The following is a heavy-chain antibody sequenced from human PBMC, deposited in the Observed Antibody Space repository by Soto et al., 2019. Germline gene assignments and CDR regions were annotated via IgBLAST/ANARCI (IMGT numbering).Heavy chain of an antibody. CDR2: VGITGDR. D-gene: IGHD3-16*01. Sequence: GGSLRLSCAVSGFTISNYAMNWVRQATGKGLEWVSSVGITGDRFHAESVKGRFTISRDNAENSLSLQMNSLRAEDTAVYYCAREGRGIQDLDYWGQGTLVTVSS. CDR1: GFTISNYA. CDR3: AREGRGIQDLDY. J-gene: IGHJ4*02. V-gene: IGHV3-21*01.